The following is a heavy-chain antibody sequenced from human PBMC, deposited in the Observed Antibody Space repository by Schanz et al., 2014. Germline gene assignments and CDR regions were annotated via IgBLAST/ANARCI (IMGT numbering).Heavy chain of an antibody. Sequence: QVQLVESGGGVVQSGRSLRLSCVASGFTFSSYGMHWVRQAPGKGLEWVAVIWYDENNKYYADSIKGRFTMSRDNSKNTLYLQMSSLRAEDTAVYYCAKARRKSNCSGGRCFHYSYYGMDVWGQGTTVTVSS. D-gene: IGHD2-15*01. V-gene: IGHV3-33*06. CDR2: IWYDENNK. CDR1: GFTFSSYG. J-gene: IGHJ6*02. CDR3: AKARRKSNCSGGRCFHYSYYGMDV.